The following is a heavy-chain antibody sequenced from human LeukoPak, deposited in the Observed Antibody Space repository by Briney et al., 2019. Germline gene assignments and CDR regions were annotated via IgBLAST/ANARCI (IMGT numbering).Heavy chain of an antibody. Sequence: ASVKVSCKASGYTFTSYGISWVRQAPGQGLEWMGWISAYNGNTNYAQKLQGRVTMTTDTSTSTASMELRSLRSDDTAVYYCARAWGSIAVAAIDYWGQGTLVTVSS. D-gene: IGHD6-19*01. CDR1: GYTFTSYG. J-gene: IGHJ4*02. CDR3: ARAWGSIAVAAIDY. V-gene: IGHV1-18*04. CDR2: ISAYNGNT.